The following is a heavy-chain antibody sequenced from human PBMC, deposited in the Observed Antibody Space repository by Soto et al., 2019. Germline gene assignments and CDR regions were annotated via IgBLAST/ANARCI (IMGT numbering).Heavy chain of an antibody. CDR3: AADLCSSTSCYNYYYYGMDV. CDR2: IVVGSGDT. V-gene: IGHV1-58*01. CDR1: GFTFTSSA. J-gene: IGHJ6*02. Sequence: SVKVSCKASGFTFTSSAAQWVRQARGQRLEWIGWIVVGSGDTNYAQKFQERVTITRDMSTSTAYMELSSLRSEDTAVYYCAADLCSSTSCYNYYYYGMDVWGQ. D-gene: IGHD2-2*02.